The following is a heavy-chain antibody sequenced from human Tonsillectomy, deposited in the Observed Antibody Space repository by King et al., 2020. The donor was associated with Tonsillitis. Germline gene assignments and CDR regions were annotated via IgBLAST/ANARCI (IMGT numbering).Heavy chain of an antibody. J-gene: IGHJ2*01. CDR2: IYYSGST. CDR3: ARQRLGWFRYFDL. Sequence: LQLQESGPGLVKPSETLSLTCTVSGGSISNYYWSWIRQPPGKGLEWIGYIYYSGSTNYNPSLQSRVTMAVHTSKNQFSLKLSSVPAADTAVYYCARQRLGWFRYFDLWGRGTLVTVSS. V-gene: IGHV4-59*08. D-gene: IGHD3-3*01. CDR1: GGSISNYY.